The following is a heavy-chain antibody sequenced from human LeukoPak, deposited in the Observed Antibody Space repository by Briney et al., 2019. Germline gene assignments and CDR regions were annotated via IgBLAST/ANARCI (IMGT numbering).Heavy chain of an antibody. Sequence: GESLKISCRGSGYTFSNYWIGWVRQMPGKGLEWMGIIYPGDSETRYGPPFRGQVTISADKSISTTYLQWRSLEVSDTAMYFCARFLYGHYSHYFDYWGQGTLVTVSS. V-gene: IGHV5-51*01. CDR2: IYPGDSET. J-gene: IGHJ4*02. D-gene: IGHD4-17*01. CDR3: ARFLYGHYSHYFDY. CDR1: GYTFSNYW.